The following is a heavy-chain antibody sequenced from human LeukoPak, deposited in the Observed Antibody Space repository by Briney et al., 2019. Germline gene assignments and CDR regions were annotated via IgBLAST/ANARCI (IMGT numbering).Heavy chain of an antibody. J-gene: IGHJ6*02. D-gene: IGHD2-2*01. CDR3: ALCRLPFYGMDV. Sequence: GGSLRLSCAASGFTFSSYGMHWVRQAPGKGLEWVAVISYDGSNKYYADSVKGRFTISRDNSKNTLYLQMNSLRAEDTAVYSCALCRLPFYGMDVWGQGTTVTVSS. CDR1: GFTFSSYG. CDR2: ISYDGSNK. V-gene: IGHV3-30*03.